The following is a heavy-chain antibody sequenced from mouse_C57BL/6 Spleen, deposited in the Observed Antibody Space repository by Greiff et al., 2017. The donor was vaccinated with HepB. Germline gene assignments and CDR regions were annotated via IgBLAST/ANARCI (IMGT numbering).Heavy chain of an antibody. Sequence: EVQLVESGEGLVKPGGSLKLSCAASGFTFSSYAMSWVRQTPEKRLEWVAYISSGGDYIYYADTVKGRFTISRDNARNTLYLQMSSLKSEDTAMYYCTRDYGSSYEDAMDYWSQGTSVTVSS. CDR3: TRDYGSSYEDAMDY. D-gene: IGHD1-1*01. CDR2: ISSGGDYI. J-gene: IGHJ4*01. CDR1: GFTFSSYA. V-gene: IGHV5-9-1*02.